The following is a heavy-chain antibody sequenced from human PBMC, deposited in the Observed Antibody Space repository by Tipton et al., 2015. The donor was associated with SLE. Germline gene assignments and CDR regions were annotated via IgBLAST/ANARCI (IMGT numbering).Heavy chain of an antibody. J-gene: IGHJ4*02. Sequence: QLVQSGGGVVQPGRSLRLSCAASGFTFSSYGMHWVRQAPGKGLEWVAVIWYDGSNKYYADSVKGRFTISRDNSKNTLYLQMNSLRAEDTAVYYCASSLLTVFAGFDYWGQGTLVTVSS. V-gene: IGHV3-33*08. CDR1: GFTFSSYG. D-gene: IGHD3-3*01. CDR3: ASSLLTVFAGFDY. CDR2: IWYDGSNK.